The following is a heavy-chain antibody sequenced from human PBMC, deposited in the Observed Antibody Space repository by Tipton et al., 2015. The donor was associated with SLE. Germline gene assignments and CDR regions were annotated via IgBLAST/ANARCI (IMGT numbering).Heavy chain of an antibody. D-gene: IGHD1-7*01. J-gene: IGHJ3*01. CDR1: GYTFTSYG. CDR3: VGGNFNYEDTVDV. Sequence: QLVQSGAEVKKPGASVKVSCKASGYTFTSYGISWVRQAPGQGLEWMGGIIPMFGTANYAQKFQGRVTITADKSTSTAYMELSSLRSEDTAVYYCVGGNFNYEDTVDVWGRGTMVTVSS. CDR2: IIPMFGTA. V-gene: IGHV1-69*06.